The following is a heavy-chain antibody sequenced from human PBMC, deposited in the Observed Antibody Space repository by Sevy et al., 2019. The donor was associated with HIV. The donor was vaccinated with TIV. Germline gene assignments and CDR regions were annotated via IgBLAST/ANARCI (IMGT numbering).Heavy chain of an antibody. D-gene: IGHD6-13*01. CDR1: GFTFSSYS. J-gene: IGHJ4*02. CDR3: ARDPHSRSWRYYFDY. CDR2: ISSSSSYI. V-gene: IGHV3-21*01. Sequence: GGSLRLSCAASGFTFSSYSMNWVRQAPGKGLEWVSSISSSSSYIYYADSVKGRFTISRDNAKNSLYLQMNSRRAEVTAVYYCARDPHSRSWRYYFDYWGQGTLVTVSS.